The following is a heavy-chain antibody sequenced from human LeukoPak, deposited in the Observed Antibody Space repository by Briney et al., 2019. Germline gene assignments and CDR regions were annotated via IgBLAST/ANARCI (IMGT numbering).Heavy chain of an antibody. CDR2: INYSGGT. CDR3: ARRGSSLDQ. V-gene: IGHV4-59*08. D-gene: IGHD6-6*01. J-gene: IGHJ4*02. CDR1: GSSISGYY. Sequence: TPSETLSLTCTVSGSSISGYYWSWIRQPPGKGLEWIGYINYSGGTNYNPSLKSRVTISVDTSKNQFSLKLSSVTAADTAVYYCARRGSSLDQWGQGTLVTVSS.